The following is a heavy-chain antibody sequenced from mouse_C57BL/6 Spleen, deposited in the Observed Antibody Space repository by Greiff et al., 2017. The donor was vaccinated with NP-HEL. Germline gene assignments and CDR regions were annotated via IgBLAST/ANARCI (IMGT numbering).Heavy chain of an antibody. V-gene: IGHV1-20*01. CDR2: INPYNGDT. Sequence: EVQLQQSGPELVKPGDSVKISCKASGYSFTGYFMNWVMQSHGKSLEWIGRINPYNGDTFYNQKFKGKATLTVDKSSSTAHMELRSLTSEDSAVYYCARGGDYDVNYAMDYGGQGTSVTVSS. CDR3: ARGGDYDVNYAMDY. CDR1: GYSFTGYF. D-gene: IGHD2-4*01. J-gene: IGHJ4*01.